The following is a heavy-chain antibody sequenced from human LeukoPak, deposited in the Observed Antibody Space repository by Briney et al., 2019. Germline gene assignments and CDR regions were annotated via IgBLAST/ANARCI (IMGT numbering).Heavy chain of an antibody. CDR3: ATVSGSYTHSWFDP. Sequence: ASVKDSCKVSGYTLTELSMHWVRQAPGKGLEWMGGFDPEDGETIYAQKFQGRVTMTEDTSTDTAYMELSSLRSEDTAVYYCATVSGSYTHSWFDPWGQGTLVTVSS. CDR1: GYTLTELS. J-gene: IGHJ5*02. CDR2: FDPEDGET. V-gene: IGHV1-24*01. D-gene: IGHD1-26*01.